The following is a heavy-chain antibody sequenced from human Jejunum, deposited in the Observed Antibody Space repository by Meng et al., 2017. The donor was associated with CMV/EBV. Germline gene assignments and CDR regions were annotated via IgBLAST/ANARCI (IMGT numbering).Heavy chain of an antibody. CDR3: ARSRDGYSYFNS. CDR1: GFTFRTYW. CDR2: INSDGSDP. J-gene: IGHJ5*02. V-gene: IGHV3-74*01. D-gene: IGHD5-24*01. Sequence: VELVESGGCVAHPGGSLSLFCADSGFTFRTYWMHWVRQAPGKGLEWVSRINSDGSDPRYADSVKDRYTISRDNAKDTVYLQMSSLRAEDTAVYFCARSRDGYSYFNSWGQGTLVTVSS.